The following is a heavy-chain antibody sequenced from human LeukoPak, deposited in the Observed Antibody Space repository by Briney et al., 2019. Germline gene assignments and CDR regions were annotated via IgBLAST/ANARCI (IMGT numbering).Heavy chain of an antibody. CDR3: ARDRGYSNYVADY. V-gene: IGHV4-59*12. CDR1: GGSISSYY. D-gene: IGHD4-11*01. CDR2: IYYSGST. Sequence: SETLSLTCTVSGGSISSYYWSWIRQPPGKGLEWIGYIYYSGSTNYNPSLKSRVTISVDTSKNQFSLKLSSVTAADTAVYYCARDRGYSNYVADYWGQGTLVTVSS. J-gene: IGHJ4*02.